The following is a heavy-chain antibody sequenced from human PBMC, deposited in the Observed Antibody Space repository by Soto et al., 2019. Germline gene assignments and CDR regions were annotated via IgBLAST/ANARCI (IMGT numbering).Heavy chain of an antibody. CDR3: ARPAGRVDYFDY. J-gene: IGHJ4*02. Sequence: EVQLVESGGGLVQPGGSLRLSCVASGFVFSTYSMNWVRQAPGKGLEWVSYISSSSSTIYYADSVQGRFTISRDNAKNSLYLQVNSLRDEDTAVYYCARPAGRVDYFDYWGQGTLVTVSS. CDR1: GFVFSTYS. D-gene: IGHD2-15*01. V-gene: IGHV3-48*02. CDR2: ISSSSSTI.